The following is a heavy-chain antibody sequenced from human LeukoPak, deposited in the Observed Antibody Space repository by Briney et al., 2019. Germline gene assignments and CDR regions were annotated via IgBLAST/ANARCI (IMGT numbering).Heavy chain of an antibody. D-gene: IGHD4-17*01. CDR3: ARARTWDYEKYFQH. J-gene: IGHJ1*01. V-gene: IGHV3-11*01. CDR2: ISSSGSTI. Sequence: PGGSLRLSCAASGFTFSDYYMSWIRQAPGKGLEWVSYISSSGSTIYYADSVKGRFTISRDNAKNSLYLQMNSLRAEDTAVYYCARARTWDYEKYFQHWGQGTLVTVSS. CDR1: GFTFSDYY.